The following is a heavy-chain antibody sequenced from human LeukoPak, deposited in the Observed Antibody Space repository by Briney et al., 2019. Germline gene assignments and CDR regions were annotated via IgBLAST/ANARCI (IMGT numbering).Heavy chain of an antibody. V-gene: IGHV1-2*02. CDR3: AVIYSGYDSRLHRHYYYYYMDV. CDR1: GYTFTGYY. CDR2: INPNSGGT. D-gene: IGHD5-12*01. J-gene: IGHJ6*03. Sequence: GASVKVSCKASGYTFTGYYMHWVRQAPGQGLEWMGWINPNSGGTNYAQKFQGRVTMTRDTSISTAYMELSSLRSEDTAVYYCAVIYSGYDSRLHRHYYYYYMDVWGKGTTVTISS.